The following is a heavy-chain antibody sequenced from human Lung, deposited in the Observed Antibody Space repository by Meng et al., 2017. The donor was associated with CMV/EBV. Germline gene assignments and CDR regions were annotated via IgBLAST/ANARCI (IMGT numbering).Heavy chain of an antibody. J-gene: IGHJ6*02. CDR1: GGSISNGGYY. D-gene: IGHD2-2*01. V-gene: IGHV4-31*03. Sequence: SETLSLTCTVSGGSISNGGYYWSWIRQHPGKGLEWIGYIYYSGSTYYNPSLKSRVTISVDTSKNQFSLKLSSVTAADTAVYYCARDRCSSTSCYFGSYYYGMDVWGQGTTVTVSS. CDR3: ARDRCSSTSCYFGSYYYGMDV. CDR2: IYYSGST.